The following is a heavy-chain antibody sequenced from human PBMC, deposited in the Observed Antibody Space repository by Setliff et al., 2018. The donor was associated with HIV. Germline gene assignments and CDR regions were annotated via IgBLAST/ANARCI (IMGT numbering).Heavy chain of an antibody. CDR3: ARHLESSGLHGRVFGL. J-gene: IGHJ4*02. D-gene: IGHD6-19*01. Sequence: PSETLSLTCTVPGGSISNHFWSWIRQPPGKGLEWIGHIYYTGTTNYNTSLKSRVTISIDTSKSQFSLRLRSVTAADTALYYCARHLESSGLHGRVFGLWGPGSLVTVSS. CDR1: GGSISNHF. CDR2: IYYTGTT. V-gene: IGHV4-59*08.